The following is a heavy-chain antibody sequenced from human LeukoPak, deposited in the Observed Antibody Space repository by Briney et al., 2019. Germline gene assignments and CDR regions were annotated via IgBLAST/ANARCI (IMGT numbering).Heavy chain of an antibody. CDR3: ARVSITGTYLFDY. Sequence: NPGGSLRLSCAASGFTFSSYSMNWVRQAPGKGLEWVSSISSSSSYIYYADSVKGRFTISRDNAKNSLYLQMNSLRAEDTAVYYCARVSITGTYLFDYWGQGTLVTVSS. V-gene: IGHV3-21*01. D-gene: IGHD1-20*01. J-gene: IGHJ4*02. CDR1: GFTFSSYS. CDR2: ISSSSSYI.